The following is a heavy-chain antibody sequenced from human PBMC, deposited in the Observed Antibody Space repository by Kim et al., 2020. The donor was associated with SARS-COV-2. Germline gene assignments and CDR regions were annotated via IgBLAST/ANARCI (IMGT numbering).Heavy chain of an antibody. CDR3: ARHGYYGSGSYPLGFGY. J-gene: IGHJ4*02. CDR1: GGSISSSSYY. CDR2: IYYSGST. V-gene: IGHV4-39*01. Sequence: SETLSLTCTVSGGSISSSSYYWGWIRQPPGKGLEWIGSIYYSGSTYYNPSLKSRVTISVDTSKNQFSLKLSSVTAADTAVYYCARHGYYGSGSYPLGFGYWGQGTLVTVSS. D-gene: IGHD3-10*01.